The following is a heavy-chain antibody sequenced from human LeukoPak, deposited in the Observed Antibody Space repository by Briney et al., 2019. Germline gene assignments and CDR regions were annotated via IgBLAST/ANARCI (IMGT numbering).Heavy chain of an antibody. Sequence: GESLKISCKGSRYTFTSYCIAWVRQMPGKGLEWMGIIHPGDSKTTYSPSFQGQVTISADKSSTSAYLQWSSLKASDTAMYYCAFFGGGGFDVWGQGTVVSVSS. CDR1: RYTFTSYC. V-gene: IGHV5-51*01. D-gene: IGHD3-16*01. J-gene: IGHJ3*01. CDR2: IHPGDSKT. CDR3: AFFGGGGFDV.